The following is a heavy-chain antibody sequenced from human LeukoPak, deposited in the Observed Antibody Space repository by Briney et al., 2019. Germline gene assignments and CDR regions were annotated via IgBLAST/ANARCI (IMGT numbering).Heavy chain of an antibody. CDR3: ARGPSNYDILTGRKYYYYMDV. J-gene: IGHJ6*03. Sequence: GGSLRLSCAASGFTFDHYGMTWVRQAPGQRLEWVSSITSSSSYVFYADSVKGRFTISRDNAKNSLYLQMNSLRAEDTAVYYCARGPSNYDILTGRKYYYYMDVWGKGTTVTVSS. CDR2: ITSSSSYV. V-gene: IGHV3-21*01. D-gene: IGHD3-9*01. CDR1: GFTFDHYG.